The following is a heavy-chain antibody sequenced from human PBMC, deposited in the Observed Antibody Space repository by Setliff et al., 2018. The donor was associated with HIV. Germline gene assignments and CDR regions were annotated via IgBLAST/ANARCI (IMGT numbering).Heavy chain of an antibody. V-gene: IGHV4-61*08. CDR2: IYYSGST. CDR1: GGSISSGGYY. CDR3: ARCYYNFWSGYPLDYMDV. J-gene: IGHJ6*03. Sequence: PSETLSLTCTVSGGSISSGGYYWSWIRQQPGKGLEWIGYIYYSGSTNYNPSLKSRVTMSVGTSKNQFSLKLSSVTAADTAVYYCARCYYNFWSGYPLDYMDVWGKGTTVTVSS. D-gene: IGHD3-3*01.